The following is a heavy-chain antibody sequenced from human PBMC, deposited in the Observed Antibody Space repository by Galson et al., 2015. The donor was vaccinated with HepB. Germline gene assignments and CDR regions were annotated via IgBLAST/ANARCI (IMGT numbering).Heavy chain of an antibody. D-gene: IGHD3-16*01. CDR1: GGTFSSYA. CDR3: ASDLGPPYVWLLVY. J-gene: IGHJ4*02. V-gene: IGHV1-69*13. Sequence: SVKVACKASGGTFSSYAISWVRQAPGQGLEWMGGIIPIFGTANYAQKFQGRVTITADESTSTAYLELSSQRSEDTAVYYCASDLGPPYVWLLVYSGQGTLVTVSS. CDR2: IIPIFGTA.